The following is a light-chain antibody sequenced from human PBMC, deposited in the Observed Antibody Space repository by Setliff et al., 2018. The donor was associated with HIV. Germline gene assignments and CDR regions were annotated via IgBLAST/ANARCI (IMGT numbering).Light chain of an antibody. CDR2: QVS. V-gene: IGLV2-14*01. CDR1: SSDVGGYNY. Sequence: QSALTQPASVSGSPGQSITTSCTGTSSDVGGYNYVSWYQQHPGKAPKVIIYQVSNRPSGISDRFSGSKSGNTASLTISGLQAEDEADYYCNSYASTSSFVFGTGTKVTVL. CDR3: NSYASTSSFV. J-gene: IGLJ1*01.